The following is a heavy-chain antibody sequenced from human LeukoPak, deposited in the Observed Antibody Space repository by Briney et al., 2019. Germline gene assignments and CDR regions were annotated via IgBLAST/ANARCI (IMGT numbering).Heavy chain of an antibody. CDR2: IYHSGST. CDR3: VREGIWFGELLSTYDY. D-gene: IGHD3-10*01. V-gene: IGHV4-38-2*02. Sequence: SETLSLTCTVSGYSISSGYYWGWIRQPPGKGLEWIGSIYHSGSTYYNPSLKSRVTISVDTSKNQFSLKLSSVTAADTAVYYCVREGIWFGELLSTYDYWGQGTLVTVSS. CDR1: GYSISSGYY. J-gene: IGHJ4*02.